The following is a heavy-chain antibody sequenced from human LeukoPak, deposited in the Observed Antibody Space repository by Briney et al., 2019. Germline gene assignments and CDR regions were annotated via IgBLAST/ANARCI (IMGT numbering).Heavy chain of an antibody. D-gene: IGHD2-15*01. Sequence: SETLSLTCAVYGGSFSGYYWSWIRQPPGKGLEWIGEINHSGSTNYNPSLKSRVTISVDTSKNQFSLKLSFVTAADTAVYYCARKPGSLYCSGGSCLLPNFLSYFDYWGQGTLVTVSS. V-gene: IGHV4-34*01. CDR1: GGSFSGYY. J-gene: IGHJ4*02. CDR2: INHSGST. CDR3: ARKPGSLYCSGGSCLLPNFLSYFDY.